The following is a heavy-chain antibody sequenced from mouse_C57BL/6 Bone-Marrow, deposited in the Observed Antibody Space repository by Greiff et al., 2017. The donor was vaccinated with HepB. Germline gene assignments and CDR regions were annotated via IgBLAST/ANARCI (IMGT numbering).Heavy chain of an antibody. J-gene: IGHJ2*01. CDR3: TEDSNYDY. CDR2: IRLKSDNYAT. V-gene: IGHV6-3*01. CDR1: GFTFSNYW. D-gene: IGHD2-5*01. Sequence: EVMLVESGGGLVQPGGSMKLSCVASGFTFSNYWMNWVRQSPEKGLEWVAQIRLKSDNYATHYAESVKGRFTISRDDYKSSVYLQMNNLRAEDTGIYYCTEDSNYDYWGQGTTLTVSS.